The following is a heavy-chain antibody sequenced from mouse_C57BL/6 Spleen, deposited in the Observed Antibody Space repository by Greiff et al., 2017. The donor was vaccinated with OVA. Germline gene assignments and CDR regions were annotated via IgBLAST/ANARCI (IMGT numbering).Heavy chain of an antibody. J-gene: IGHJ2*01. CDR1: GYTFTDYY. CDR2: IYPGSGNT. CDR3: AREDGYYYGSSSDYFDY. V-gene: IGHV1-76*01. D-gene: IGHD1-1*01. Sequence: QVQLQQSGAELVRPGASVKLSCKASGYTFTDYYINWVKQRPGQGLEWIARIYPGSGNTYYNEKFKGKATLTAEKSSSTAYMQLSSLTSEDSAVYFCAREDGYYYGSSSDYFDYWGQGTTLTVAS.